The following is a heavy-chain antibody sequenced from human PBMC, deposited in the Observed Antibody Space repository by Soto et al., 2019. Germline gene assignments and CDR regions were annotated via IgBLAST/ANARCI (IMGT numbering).Heavy chain of an antibody. CDR1: GDNVSSDTAA. J-gene: IGHJ5*02. Sequence: QVQLQQSGPGLMRSSQTLSLTCAISGDNVSSDTAAWNWFRQSPSRGLEWLGRTYFRFKWYTDYGASLKSRITIDADSSKNQFSLQLRSVTPEDTAVYFCARVYFQVAGTFDPWGQGTPVIVSS. V-gene: IGHV6-1*01. D-gene: IGHD6-19*01. CDR2: TYFRFKWYT. CDR3: ARVYFQVAGTFDP.